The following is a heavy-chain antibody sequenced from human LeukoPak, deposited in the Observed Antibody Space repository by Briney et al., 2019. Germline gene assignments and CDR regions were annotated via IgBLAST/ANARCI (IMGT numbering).Heavy chain of an antibody. Sequence: SETLSLTCTVSGGSISSSSYYWGWIRQPPGKGLEWIGSIYYSGSTYYNPSLKSRVTISVDTSKNQFSLKLSSVTAADTAVHYCARRSSSRYNWFDPWGQGTLVTVYS. D-gene: IGHD6-13*01. J-gene: IGHJ5*02. CDR1: GGSISSSSYY. V-gene: IGHV4-39*01. CDR2: IYYSGST. CDR3: ARRSSSRYNWFDP.